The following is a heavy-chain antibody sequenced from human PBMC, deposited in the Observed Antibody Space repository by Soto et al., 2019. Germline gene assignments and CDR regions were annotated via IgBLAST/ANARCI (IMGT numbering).Heavy chain of an antibody. CDR3: ARGKGMEENYFYYGLDI. Sequence: ASVKVSCKASGYTFSTYAMHWVRQAPGQSLEWMGWLNGGTGQTRYSQKFQDRVIITRDTSASTGYMELSSLTSEDTAVYYCARGKGMEENYFYYGLDIWGQGTTVTVSS. CDR2: LNGGTGQT. V-gene: IGHV1-3*01. D-gene: IGHD1-1*01. CDR1: GYTFSTYA. J-gene: IGHJ6*02.